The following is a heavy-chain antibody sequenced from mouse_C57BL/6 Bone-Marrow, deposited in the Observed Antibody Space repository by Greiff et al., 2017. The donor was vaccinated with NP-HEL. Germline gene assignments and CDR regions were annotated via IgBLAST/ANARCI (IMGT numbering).Heavy chain of an antibody. V-gene: IGHV1-74*01. CDR1: GYTFTSYW. J-gene: IGHJ2*01. D-gene: IGHD1-1*01. CDR2: IHPSDSDT. Sequence: VQLQQPGADLVKPGASVKVSCKASGYTFTSYWMHWVKQRPGQGLEWIGRIHPSDSDTNYNQKFKGQATLTVDKSSSTAYMPLSSLTSEDSAVYACAIGLYYYGSILDYWGQGTTLTVSS. CDR3: AIGLYYYGSILDY.